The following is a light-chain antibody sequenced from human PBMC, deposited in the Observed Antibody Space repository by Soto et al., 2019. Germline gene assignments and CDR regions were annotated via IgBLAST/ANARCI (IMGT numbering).Light chain of an antibody. CDR1: SSDVGGYNS. CDR2: EVS. CDR3: GSYTTKVCPEYV. J-gene: IGLJ1*01. V-gene: IGLV2-14*01. Sequence: QSALTQPASVSGSPGQPITISFTGTSSDVGGYNSVSWYQHHPGKAPKLMSYEVSNRPSGVSDRFSVSRSGNTASLTISGGRAEDDSDYFCGSYTTKVCPEYVFGTGSTVTV.